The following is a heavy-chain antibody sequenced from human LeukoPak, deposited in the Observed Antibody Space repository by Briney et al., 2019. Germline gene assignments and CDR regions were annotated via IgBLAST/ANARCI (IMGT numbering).Heavy chain of an antibody. J-gene: IGHJ4*02. Sequence: AASVKVSCKSSGYTFTDYYIHWVRQAPGQGLEWMGWINPNSGATVYSQNFQGRVTMTRDTSISTAYMDLSTLRSDDTALYYCTREDYWGQGTQVTVSS. CDR1: GYTFTDYY. CDR2: INPNSGAT. CDR3: TREDY. V-gene: IGHV1-2*02.